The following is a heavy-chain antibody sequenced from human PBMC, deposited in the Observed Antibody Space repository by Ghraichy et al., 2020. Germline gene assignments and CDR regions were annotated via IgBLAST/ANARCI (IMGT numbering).Heavy chain of an antibody. J-gene: IGHJ4*02. D-gene: IGHD2-15*01. Sequence: SETLSLTCAVSGGSISSGGYSWSWIRQPPGKGLEWIGYIYHSGSTYYNPSLKSRVTISVDRSKNQFSLKLSSVTAADTAVYYCARVSTGSLNFDYWGQGTLVTVSS. CDR1: GGSISSGGYS. CDR3: ARVSTGSLNFDY. V-gene: IGHV4-30-2*01. CDR2: IYHSGST.